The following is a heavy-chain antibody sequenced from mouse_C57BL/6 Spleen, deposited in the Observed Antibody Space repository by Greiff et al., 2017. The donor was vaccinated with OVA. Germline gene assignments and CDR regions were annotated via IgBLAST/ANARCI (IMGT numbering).Heavy chain of an antibody. V-gene: IGHV1-64*01. CDR3: ASAGDYYAMDY. J-gene: IGHJ4*01. CDR1: GYTITSYW. CDR2: IHPNSGST. D-gene: IGHD3-2*02. Sequence: QVQLQQPGAELVKPGASVQLSCKASGYTITSYWMHWVKQRPGQGLEWIGMIHPNSGSTNYNEKFKSKATLTVDKSSSTAYMQLSSLTSEDSAVYYCASAGDYYAMDYWGQGTSVTVSS.